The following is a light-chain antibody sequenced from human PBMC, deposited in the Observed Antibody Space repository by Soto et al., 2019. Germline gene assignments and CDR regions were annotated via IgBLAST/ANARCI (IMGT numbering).Light chain of an antibody. CDR3: SSFTTSTTLEV. CDR2: EVS. J-gene: IGLJ3*02. CDR1: SSDVGAYNR. Sequence: QSALTQPASVSGSPGQSITISCTGTSSDVGAYNRVSWYQQHSGKAPKLMIYEVSNRPSGVSNRFSGSKSGNTASLTISGLQAEDEADYYCSSFTTSTTLEVFGGGTKLTVL. V-gene: IGLV2-14*01.